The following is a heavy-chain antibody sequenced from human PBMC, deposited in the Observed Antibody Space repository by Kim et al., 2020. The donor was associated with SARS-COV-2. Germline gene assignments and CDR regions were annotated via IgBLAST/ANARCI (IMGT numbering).Heavy chain of an antibody. D-gene: IGHD3-22*01. J-gene: IGHJ3*02. Sequence: YADSVKGRFTISRDNAKNSLYLQMNSLRAEDTAVYYCARDLTMIDDAFDIWGQGTMVTVSS. V-gene: IGHV3-11*06. CDR3: ARDLTMIDDAFDI.